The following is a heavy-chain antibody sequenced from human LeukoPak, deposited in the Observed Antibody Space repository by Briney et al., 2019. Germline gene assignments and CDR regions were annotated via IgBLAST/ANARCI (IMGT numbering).Heavy chain of an antibody. CDR1: GYTFSNYD. CDR2: MNPDSDDA. J-gene: IGHJ4*02. CDR3: TRGWDS. Sequence: ASVKVSCKASGYTFSNYDINWVRQPPAQGLEWMGWMNPDSDDADYAQKFQGRFSITMNTSITTAYMELSSLGFEDTAVYFCTRGWDSWGQGTLVTVSS. V-gene: IGHV1-8*01.